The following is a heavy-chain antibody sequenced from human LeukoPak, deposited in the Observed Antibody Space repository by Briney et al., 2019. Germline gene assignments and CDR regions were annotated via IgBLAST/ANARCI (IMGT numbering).Heavy chain of an antibody. D-gene: IGHD2-15*01. CDR3: AKGRYCTGGTCTLFHY. Sequence: GGSLRLSCAASEFTFSSYPMSWVRQVPGKGLEWVSAIGADGSDTYYAHSVKGRFTISRDNFKNTLHLQMNGLRAEDTALYYCAKGRYCTGGTCTLFHYWGQGTLVTVSS. V-gene: IGHV3-23*01. CDR1: EFTFSSYP. J-gene: IGHJ4*02. CDR2: IGADGSDT.